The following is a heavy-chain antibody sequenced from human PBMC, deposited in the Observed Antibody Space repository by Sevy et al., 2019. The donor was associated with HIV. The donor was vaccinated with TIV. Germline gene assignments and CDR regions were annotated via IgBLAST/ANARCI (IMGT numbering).Heavy chain of an antibody. J-gene: IGHJ6*02. V-gene: IGHV3-30-3*01. D-gene: IGHD4-17*01. CDR2: ISYDGSDK. Sequence: GGSLRLSCAASGFALSNYYAMHWVRQAPGKGLEWVALISYDGSDKHYADSVKGRFTISRDNFKNTLYLQMNSLTTEDTAVYYCARPRANYVDHYFFYAMDVWGQGTTVTVSS. CDR3: ARPRANYVDHYFFYAMDV. CDR1: GFALSNYYA.